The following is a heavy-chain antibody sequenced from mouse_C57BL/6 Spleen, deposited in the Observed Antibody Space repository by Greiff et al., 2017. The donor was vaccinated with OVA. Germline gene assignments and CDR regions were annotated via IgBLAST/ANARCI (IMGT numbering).Heavy chain of an antibody. CDR2: IHPNSGST. D-gene: IGHD1-1*01. J-gene: IGHJ4*01. V-gene: IGHV1-64*01. Sequence: QVQLQQPGAELVKPGASVKLSCKASGYTFTSYWMHWVKQRPGQGLEWIGMIHPNSGSTNYNEKFKSKATLTVDKSSSTAYMQLSSLTSEDSAVYYCASDYGSGDYYAMDYWGQGTSVTVSS. CDR3: ASDYGSGDYYAMDY. CDR1: GYTFTSYW.